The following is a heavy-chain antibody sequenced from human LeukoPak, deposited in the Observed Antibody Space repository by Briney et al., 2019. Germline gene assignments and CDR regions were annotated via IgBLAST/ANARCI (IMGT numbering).Heavy chain of an antibody. CDR3: ARVSWLRGLPYYFDY. CDR1: GGSISSSSYY. J-gene: IGHJ4*02. D-gene: IGHD5-12*01. CDR2: IYYSGST. Sequence: SETLSLTCTVSGGSISSSSYYWGWIRQPPGKGLEWIGSIYYSGSTYYNPSLKSRVTMSVDTSKNQFSLKLSSVTAADTAVYYCARVSWLRGLPYYFDYWGQGTLVTVSS. V-gene: IGHV4-39*07.